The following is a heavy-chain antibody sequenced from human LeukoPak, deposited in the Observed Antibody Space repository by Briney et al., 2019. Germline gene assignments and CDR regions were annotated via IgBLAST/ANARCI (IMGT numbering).Heavy chain of an antibody. CDR1: GFTFSSYA. CDR2: ISGSGGST. J-gene: IGHJ1*01. D-gene: IGHD4-17*01. Sequence: GGPLRLSCAASGFTFSSYAMSWVRQAPGKGLEWVSAISGSGGSTYYADSVKGRFTISRDNSKNTLYVQMNSLRAEDTAVYYCAKDSHGNYAEYFQHWGQGTMVTVSS. CDR3: AKDSHGNYAEYFQH. V-gene: IGHV3-23*01.